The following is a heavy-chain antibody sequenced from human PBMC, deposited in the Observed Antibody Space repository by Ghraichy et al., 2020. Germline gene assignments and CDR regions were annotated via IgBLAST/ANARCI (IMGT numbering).Heavy chain of an antibody. J-gene: IGHJ4*02. D-gene: IGHD3-22*01. V-gene: IGHV3-7*03. CDR3: ARDMGLTNYYDSSGSSLDN. CDR1: GFTFSRYW. Sequence: GSLRLSCAASGFTFSRYWMSWVRQAPGKGLEWVANIKQDGSEKYYMDSVKGRFTISRDNAKNSLYLQMNSLRAEDTALYYCARDMGLTNYYDSSGSSLDNGGQETVVTVS. CDR2: IKQDGSEK.